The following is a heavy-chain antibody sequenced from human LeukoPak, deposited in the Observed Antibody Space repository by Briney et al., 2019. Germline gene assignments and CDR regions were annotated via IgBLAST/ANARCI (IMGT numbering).Heavy chain of an antibody. CDR2: IYYSGST. D-gene: IGHD3-22*01. Sequence: SETLSLTCTVSAGSLSSYYWSWVRQPPGKGLEWIGNIYYSGSTNYNPSLKSRITISVDTSTNQFSLKLSSVTAADTAVYHCTRNYDSSGYTTFGYWGRGTLVTVSS. V-gene: IGHV4-59*01. CDR3: TRNYDSSGYTTFGY. J-gene: IGHJ4*02. CDR1: AGSLSSYY.